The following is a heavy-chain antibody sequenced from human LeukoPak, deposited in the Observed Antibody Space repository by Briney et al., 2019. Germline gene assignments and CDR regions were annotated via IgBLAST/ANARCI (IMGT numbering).Heavy chain of an antibody. Sequence: GGSLRLSCAASGFTFSSYAVSWVRQAPGKGLEWVSAIHGSGGSTYYADSVKGRFTISRDNSKNTLYLQMNSLRAEDTAVYYCAKDRLGIAAAHAFDIWGQGTMVTVSS. V-gene: IGHV3-23*01. D-gene: IGHD6-13*01. CDR3: AKDRLGIAAAHAFDI. J-gene: IGHJ3*02. CDR2: IHGSGGST. CDR1: GFTFSSYA.